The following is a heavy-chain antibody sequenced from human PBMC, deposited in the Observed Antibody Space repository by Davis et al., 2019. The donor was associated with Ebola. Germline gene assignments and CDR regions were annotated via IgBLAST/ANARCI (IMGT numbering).Heavy chain of an antibody. J-gene: IGHJ6*02. CDR3: ARDIGATILTNYYYYGMDV. D-gene: IGHD5-12*01. CDR2: ISSSSSYI. CDR1: GFTFSSYS. Sequence: GESLKISCAASGFTFSSYSMNWVRQAPGKGLEWVSSISSSSSYIYYADSVKGRFTISRDNAKNSLYLQMNSLRAEDTAVHYCARDIGATILTNYYYYGMDVWGQGTTVTVSS. V-gene: IGHV3-21*01.